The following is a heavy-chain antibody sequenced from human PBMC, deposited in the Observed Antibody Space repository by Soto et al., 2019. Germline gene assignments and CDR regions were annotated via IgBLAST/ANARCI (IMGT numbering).Heavy chain of an antibody. D-gene: IGHD5-18*01. V-gene: IGHV1-18*01. J-gene: IGHJ6*02. CDR3: ARPPQVTRSYYFNGLDV. Sequence: QVQLVQSGGEVKMPRAAVMVSCKASGYTFTNYDISWVRQAPGQGLEWMGWISTSNSNTAYAQKFQDRVTMTTDTSTSTAYIELRSLRPDETAVYYCARPPQVTRSYYFNGLDVWGQGTTVTVSS. CDR2: ISTSNSNT. CDR1: GYTFTNYD.